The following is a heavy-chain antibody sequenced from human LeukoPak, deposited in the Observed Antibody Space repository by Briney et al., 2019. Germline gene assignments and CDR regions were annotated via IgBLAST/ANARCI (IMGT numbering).Heavy chain of an antibody. CDR1: GFTLSSYW. CDR2: INSDGSST. CDR3: ARGWGYSSSSGSPSMFDP. D-gene: IGHD6-6*01. J-gene: IGHJ5*02. Sequence: PGGSLRLSCAASGFTLSSYWMHWVRQAPGKGLVWVSRINSDGSSTSYADSVKGRFTISRDNAKNTLYLQMNSLRAEDTAVYYCARGWGYSSSSGSPSMFDPWGQGTLVTVSS. V-gene: IGHV3-74*01.